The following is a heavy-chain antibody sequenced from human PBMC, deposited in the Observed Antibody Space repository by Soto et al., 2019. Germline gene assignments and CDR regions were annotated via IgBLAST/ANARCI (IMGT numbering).Heavy chain of an antibody. Sequence: PWESLKISCKGSGHIFSNYWIGWVRQMPGKGLEWMGIIYPGDSDTRYSPSFQGQVTITVDKSINTAYLQWSRLKASDTAIYYCARQRLWGTSGYYYFENWGQGTLVTVSS. D-gene: IGHD3-22*01. V-gene: IGHV5-51*01. CDR1: GHIFSNYW. J-gene: IGHJ4*02. CDR3: ARQRLWGTSGYYYFEN. CDR2: IYPGDSDT.